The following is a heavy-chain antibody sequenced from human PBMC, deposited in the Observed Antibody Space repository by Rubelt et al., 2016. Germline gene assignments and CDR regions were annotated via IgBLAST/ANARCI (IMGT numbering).Heavy chain of an antibody. V-gene: IGHV3-23*04. CDR1: GFTFSSYG. Sequence: EVQLVESGGGLLQPGGSLRLSCAASGFTFSSYGMSWVRQSPGKGLEWVSGISGSGGTTYYANSVKGRFTISRDNSKNTLYLQMNSLRAEETALYYCAKEFDYDGSGSRYYYFGMDVWGQGTTVTVSS. D-gene: IGHD3-10*01. CDR3: AKEFDYDGSGSRYYYFGMDV. J-gene: IGHJ6*02. CDR2: ISGSGGTT.